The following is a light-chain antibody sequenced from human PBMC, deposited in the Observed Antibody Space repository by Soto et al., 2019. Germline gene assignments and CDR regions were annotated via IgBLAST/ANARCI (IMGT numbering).Light chain of an antibody. Sequence: DLQMTQSPSTLSASVGDRVTITCRASQSINNWLAWCQQKPGKAPNLLIYKASSLESGVPSRFSGSGSGTEFTLTISSLQPDDFATYYCQQYNSYPWTFGQGTKVEIK. J-gene: IGKJ1*01. CDR3: QQYNSYPWT. CDR2: KAS. CDR1: QSINNW. V-gene: IGKV1-5*03.